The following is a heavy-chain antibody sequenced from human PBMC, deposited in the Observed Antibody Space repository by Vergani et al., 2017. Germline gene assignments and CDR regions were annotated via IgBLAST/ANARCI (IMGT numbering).Heavy chain of an antibody. CDR2: IKSTFDRGTT. D-gene: IGHD2-21*01. CDR1: GFTFNQYG. V-gene: IGHV3-15*07. Sequence: VQLVESGGGVVQPGRSLRLSCAASGFTFNQYGMNWVRRTPGKGLEWVGRIKSTFDRGTTDYAAAVKGRFTISRDDSKNTLFLQMNGLKTEDIGVYYCTTDPRYCGDGSCYWLKNHHYYGMDVWGQGTTVTVSS. J-gene: IGHJ6*02. CDR3: TTDPRYCGDGSCYWLKNHHYYGMDV.